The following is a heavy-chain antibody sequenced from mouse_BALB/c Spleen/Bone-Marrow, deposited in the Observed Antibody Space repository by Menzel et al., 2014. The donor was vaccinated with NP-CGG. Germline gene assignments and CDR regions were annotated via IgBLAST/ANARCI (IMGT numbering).Heavy chain of an antibody. V-gene: IGHV14-3*02. CDR1: GFNFTDTY. Sequence: EVQLQQSGAELVKPGASVKLSCTASGFNFTDTYMHWVKQRPEQGLEWIGRIDPANGNTKYDPKFQGKATITADTSSNTAFLQLSSLTAEYAAVYCGASYYLGSSSFAYWGQGTLVTVSA. D-gene: IGHD1-1*01. CDR2: IDPANGNT. CDR3: ASYYLGSSSFAY. J-gene: IGHJ3*01.